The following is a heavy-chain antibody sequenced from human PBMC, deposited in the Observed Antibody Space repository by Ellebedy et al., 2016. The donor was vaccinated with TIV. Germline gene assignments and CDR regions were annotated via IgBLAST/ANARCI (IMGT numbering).Heavy chain of an antibody. V-gene: IGHV1-69*04. CDR3: ATDRPKSGYESFDY. CDR1: GGTFIIYA. J-gene: IGHJ4*02. CDR2: IIPILGIA. D-gene: IGHD5-12*01. Sequence: AASVKVSCKASGGTFIIYAISSVRQAPGQGLVWMGRIIPILGIANYAQKFQGRVTITADKSTSTAYMELSSLRSEDTAVYYCATDRPKSGYESFDYWGQGTLVTVSS.